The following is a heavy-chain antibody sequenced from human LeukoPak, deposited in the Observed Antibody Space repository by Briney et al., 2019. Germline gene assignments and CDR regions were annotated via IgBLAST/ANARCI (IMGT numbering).Heavy chain of an antibody. CDR3: ARAPITIFDFDY. CDR2: IYHSGST. D-gene: IGHD3-3*01. V-gene: IGHV4-30-2*01. CDR1: GGSISSGGYS. Sequence: PSETLSLTCAVSGGSISSGGYSWSWIRQPPGKGLEWIGYIYHSGSTYYNPSLKSRVTISVDRSKNQFSLKLSSVTAADTAVYYCARAPITIFDFDYWGQGTLVTVSS. J-gene: IGHJ4*02.